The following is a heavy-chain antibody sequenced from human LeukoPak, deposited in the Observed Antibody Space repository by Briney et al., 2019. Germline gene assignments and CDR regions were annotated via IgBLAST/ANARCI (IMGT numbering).Heavy chain of an antibody. V-gene: IGHV4-31*03. CDR2: IYYSGGT. Sequence: SETLSLTCTVSGGSINSGGYFWGWLRQHPGTGLVWIGNIYYSGGTYYNPSLKRRVIISEDTSKNQFSLRLSSVTAPDTAVYYCARARAYCSSDSCYYFDSWGQGSLVTVSA. D-gene: IGHD2-2*01. CDR1: GGSINSGGYF. CDR3: ARARAYCSSDSCYYFDS. J-gene: IGHJ4*02.